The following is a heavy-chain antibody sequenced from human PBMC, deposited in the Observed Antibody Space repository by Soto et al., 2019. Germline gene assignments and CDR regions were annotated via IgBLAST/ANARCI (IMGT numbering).Heavy chain of an antibody. CDR1: GFTFSSYW. V-gene: IGHV3-74*01. CDR2: INSDGSST. CDR3: ARDQTTYYYYYGMYV. J-gene: IGHJ6*02. Sequence: PGGSLRLSCAASGFTFSSYWMHWVRQAPGKGLVWVSRINSDGSSTSYADSVKGRFTISRDNAKNTLYLQMNSLRAEDTAVYYCARDQTTYYYYYGMYVWGQGTTVTVSS.